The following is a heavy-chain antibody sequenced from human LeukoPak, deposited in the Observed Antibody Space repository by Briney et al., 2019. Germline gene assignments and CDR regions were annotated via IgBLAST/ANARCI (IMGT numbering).Heavy chain of an antibody. CDR3: ARVTWFGETANHYDMDV. Sequence: SETLSLTCNVSGDSLRSHYWSWFRQPPGKGLEWIGHIYYTGTTNYNPSLKSRISIAVDTSKMQFSLKLTSVTAADAAMYYCARVTWFGETANHYDMDVWGQGTTVTVSS. CDR1: GDSLRSHY. CDR2: IYYTGTT. V-gene: IGHV4-59*08. J-gene: IGHJ6*02. D-gene: IGHD3-10*01.